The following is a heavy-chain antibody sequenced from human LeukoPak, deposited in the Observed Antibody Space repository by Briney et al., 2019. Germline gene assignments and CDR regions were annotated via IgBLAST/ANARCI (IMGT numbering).Heavy chain of an antibody. J-gene: IGHJ4*02. D-gene: IGHD2-2*01. Sequence: GGSLRLSCAASGFTFSSYAMSWVRQAPGKGLGWVSAISGSGGSTYYADSVKGRFTISRDNSKNTLYLQMNSLRAEDTAVYYCAKDGGSVVPVDTFDYWGQGTLVTVSS. V-gene: IGHV3-23*01. CDR1: GFTFSSYA. CDR3: AKDGGSVVPVDTFDY. CDR2: ISGSGGST.